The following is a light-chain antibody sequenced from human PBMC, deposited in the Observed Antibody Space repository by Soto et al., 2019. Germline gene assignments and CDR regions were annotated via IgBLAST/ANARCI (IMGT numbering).Light chain of an antibody. V-gene: IGKV3-20*01. CDR3: QQYGTSPPWT. CDR2: SVS. J-gene: IGKJ1*01. CDR1: QSVSSSY. Sequence: EIVLTQSPGTLSLSPGERATLSCRASQSVSSSYLVWYQQKPGQAPRLLIYSVSTRATGIPERFSGSGSGTDFTLTISRLEPEDFAVYYCQQYGTSPPWTFGQGTKVEMK.